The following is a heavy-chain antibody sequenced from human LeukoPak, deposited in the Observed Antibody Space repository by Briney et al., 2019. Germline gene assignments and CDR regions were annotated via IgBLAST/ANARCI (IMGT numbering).Heavy chain of an antibody. J-gene: IGHJ4*02. CDR3: ARVHDSSGYYHYFDY. V-gene: IGHV4-39*07. CDR2: ISSSGST. Sequence: SETLSLTCIVSGGPISSSTYYWGWIRQPPGKGLEWIGSISSSGSTYYNPSLKSRVTISVDTSKNQFSLKLSSVTAADTAVYYCARVHDSSGYYHYFDYWGQGTLVTVSS. CDR1: GGPISSSTYY. D-gene: IGHD3-22*01.